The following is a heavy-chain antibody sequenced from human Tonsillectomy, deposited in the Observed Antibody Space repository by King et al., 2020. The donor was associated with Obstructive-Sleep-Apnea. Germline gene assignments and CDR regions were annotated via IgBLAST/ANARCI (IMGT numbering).Heavy chain of an antibody. D-gene: IGHD3-16*01. Sequence: VQLQESGPGLVKPSETLSLTCTVSVGAISSYYWSWIRQPPGKGLEWIGYIYYSGSTNYNPSLKSRVTISVDTSKNQFSLKLSSVTAADTAVYYCARWGDGDYVDYWGQGTLVTVSS. V-gene: IGHV4-59*08. CDR2: IYYSGST. CDR1: VGAISSYY. CDR3: ARWGDGDYVDY. J-gene: IGHJ4*02.